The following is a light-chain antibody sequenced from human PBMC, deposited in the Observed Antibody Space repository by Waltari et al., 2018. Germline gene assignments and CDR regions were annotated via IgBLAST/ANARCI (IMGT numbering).Light chain of an antibody. J-gene: IGLJ1*01. Sequence: QSALTQPASVSGSPGQAITISCTGTSTNVGGYNLVPWYRHYPGKAPELMIFGVSERPSGISNRLSGSKSGNTATLTISGLQAEDEADYYCLSYSGRSDYVFGTGTRV. CDR1: STNVGGYNL. CDR2: GVS. CDR3: LSYSGRSDYV. V-gene: IGLV2-23*02.